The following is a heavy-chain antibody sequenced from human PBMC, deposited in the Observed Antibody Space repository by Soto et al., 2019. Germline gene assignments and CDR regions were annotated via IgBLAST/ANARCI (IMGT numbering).Heavy chain of an antibody. CDR1: GYTFTSYG. J-gene: IGHJ6*03. D-gene: IGHD1-1*01. CDR3: ARVWVSDNVFYMDV. V-gene: IGHV1-18*01. CDR2: ISVYNGNT. Sequence: ASVKVSCKASGYTFTSYGISWVRQVPGQGLEWMGWISVYNGNTNYEQKLQGRVTMTTDTSTGTAYMELRSLRSDDTAVYYCARVWVSDNVFYMDVWGKGTTVTVSS.